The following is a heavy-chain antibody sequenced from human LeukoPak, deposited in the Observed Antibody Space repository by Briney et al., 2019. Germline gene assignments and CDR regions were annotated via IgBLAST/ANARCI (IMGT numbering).Heavy chain of an antibody. V-gene: IGHV3-23*01. D-gene: IGHD3-10*01. Sequence: GGSLRLSCAAPGFTFSSYAMSWVRQAPGKGLEWVSAISGRGGSTYYADSVRGRFTISRDNSKNRLYLQMNSLRAEDTAVYYGAKEDRGGAFDYWGQGTLVTVSS. CDR2: ISGRGGST. CDR3: AKEDRGGAFDY. J-gene: IGHJ4*02. CDR1: GFTFSSYA.